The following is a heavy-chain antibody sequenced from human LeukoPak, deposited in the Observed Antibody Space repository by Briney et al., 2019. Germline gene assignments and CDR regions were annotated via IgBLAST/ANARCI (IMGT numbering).Heavy chain of an antibody. CDR2: IYYSGST. D-gene: IGHD1-26*01. CDR3: ARDSWGGSYTPDAFDI. Sequence: SETLSLTCTVSGGSISSYYWSWIRQPPGKGLEWIGYIYYSGSTNYNPSLKSRVTISVDTSKNQFSLKLSSVTAADTAVYYCARDSWGGSYTPDAFDIWGQGTMVTVSS. J-gene: IGHJ3*02. V-gene: IGHV4-59*12. CDR1: GGSISSYY.